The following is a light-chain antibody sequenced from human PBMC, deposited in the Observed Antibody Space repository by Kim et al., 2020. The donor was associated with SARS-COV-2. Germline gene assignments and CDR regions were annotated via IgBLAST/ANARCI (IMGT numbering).Light chain of an antibody. J-gene: IGKJ2*01. CDR3: QQYFSYHT. V-gene: IGKV1-8*01. CDR1: QDINDY. CDR2: AAS. Sequence: SASTGDRVTITCRASQDINDYLAWYQQKPGKAPKLLIYAASTLQSGVPSRFSGSGSGTDFTLTISRLQSEDSATYYCQQYFSYHTFGQGTKLEI.